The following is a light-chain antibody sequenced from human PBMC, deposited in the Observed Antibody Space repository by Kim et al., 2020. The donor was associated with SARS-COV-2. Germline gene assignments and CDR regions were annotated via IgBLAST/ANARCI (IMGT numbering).Light chain of an antibody. CDR3: QQYGSSPYS. CDR1: QSVSSSY. CDR2: GAS. J-gene: IGKJ2*03. V-gene: IGKV3-20*01. Sequence: LSPGERATLSCRASQSVSSSYLAWYQQKPGQAPRLLIYGASSRATGIPDRFSGSGSGTDFTLTISRLEPEDFAVYYCQQYGSSPYSFGQGTKLEIK.